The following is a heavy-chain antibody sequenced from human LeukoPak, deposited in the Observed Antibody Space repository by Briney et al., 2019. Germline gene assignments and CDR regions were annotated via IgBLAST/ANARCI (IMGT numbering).Heavy chain of an antibody. Sequence: GASVKVSCKASGYTLTGYYMHWVRQAPGQGLEWMGWINPNSGGTNYAQKFQGRVTMTRDTSISTAYMELSRLRSDDTAVYYCARVRAAAGTVDYWGQGTLVTVSS. V-gene: IGHV1-2*02. CDR1: GYTLTGYY. J-gene: IGHJ4*02. CDR2: INPNSGGT. D-gene: IGHD6-13*01. CDR3: ARVRAAAGTVDY.